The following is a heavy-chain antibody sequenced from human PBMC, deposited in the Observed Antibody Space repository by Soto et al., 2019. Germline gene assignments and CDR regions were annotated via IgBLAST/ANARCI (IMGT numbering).Heavy chain of an antibody. CDR1: GYTFTSYA. CDR2: INAGNGNT. Sequence: ASVKVSCKASGYTFTSYAMHWVRQAPGQRLEWMGWINAGNGNTKYSQKFQGRVTITRDTSASTAYMELSSLRSEDTAVYYCARDRTGTTSSPTLPNYWGQGTLVTVSS. J-gene: IGHJ4*02. CDR3: ARDRTGTTSSPTLPNY. V-gene: IGHV1-3*01. D-gene: IGHD1-7*01.